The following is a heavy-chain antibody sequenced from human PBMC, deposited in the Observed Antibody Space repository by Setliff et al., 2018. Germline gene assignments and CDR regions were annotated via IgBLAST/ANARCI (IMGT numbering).Heavy chain of an antibody. CDR2: IHYGGGHI. CDR1: GFSFGGHD. CDR3: AKDRWGYADP. Sequence: GGSLRLSCAASGFSFGGHDMHWVRQAPGKGLEWLAYIHYGGGHIQYADSVKGRFTVSRDNAMDTLFLQMNGLATDDTAKYFCAKDRWGYADPWGQGTLVTVSS. D-gene: IGHD2-2*01. J-gene: IGHJ5*02. V-gene: IGHV3-30*02.